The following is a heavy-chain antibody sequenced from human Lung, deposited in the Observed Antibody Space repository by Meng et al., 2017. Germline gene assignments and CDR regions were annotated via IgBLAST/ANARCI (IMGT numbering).Heavy chain of an antibody. Sequence: EVQVLVLGGGLVQPGGSLGPSCAVSGFTFSNSAMSWVRQAPGKGLEWVSGISIIGHNTYYADSVKGRFTISRDNSRNTLYLQMNSLRAEDTAIYYCAKEEVPNDYWGQGTLVTVSS. J-gene: IGHJ4*02. V-gene: IGHV3-23*01. CDR2: ISIIGHNT. CDR1: GFTFSNSA. D-gene: IGHD1-1*01. CDR3: AKEEVPNDY.